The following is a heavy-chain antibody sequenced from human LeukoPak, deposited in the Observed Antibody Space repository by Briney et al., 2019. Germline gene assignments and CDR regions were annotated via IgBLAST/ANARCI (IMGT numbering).Heavy chain of an antibody. V-gene: IGHV1-18*01. CDR2: ISAYNGNT. CDR3: ARDEVTVGGIGDWFDP. CDR1: GYTFTSYG. J-gene: IGHJ5*02. Sequence: GASVKVSCKASGYTFTSYGISWVRQAPGQGLEWMGWISAYNGNTNYAQKLQGRVTMTTDTSTSTAYMELRSLRSDDTAVYYCARDEVTVGGIGDWFDPWGQGTLVTVSS. D-gene: IGHD1-26*01.